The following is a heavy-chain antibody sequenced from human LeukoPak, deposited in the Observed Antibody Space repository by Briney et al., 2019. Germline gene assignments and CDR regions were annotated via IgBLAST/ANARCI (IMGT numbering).Heavy chain of an antibody. D-gene: IGHD2-2*01. V-gene: IGHV1-69*01. CDR3: ASQNPAAMAFDI. J-gene: IGHJ3*02. CDR1: VGTFSSYA. CDR2: IIPIFGTA. Sequence: WAAVKVSCKASVGTFSSYAISWVRPAPCRGVAWMGWIIPIFGTATYTQKFQGRVTITADESTSTAYMELSSLRSEDTAVYYCASQNPAAMAFDIWGQGTMVTVSS.